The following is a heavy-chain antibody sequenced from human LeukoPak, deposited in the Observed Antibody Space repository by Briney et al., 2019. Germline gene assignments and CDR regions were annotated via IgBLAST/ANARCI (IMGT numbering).Heavy chain of an antibody. D-gene: IGHD6-19*01. CDR2: ISGSGGSP. Sequence: GGSLRLSCAASGFTFSSYAMTWVRQAPGKGLEWVSSISGSGGSPYYADSVKGRFTISRDNSKNTLYLQMNSLRAEDTALYYCAKDHSVAGTKGYTFDYWGQGTLVTVSS. CDR3: AKDHSVAGTKGYTFDY. V-gene: IGHV3-23*01. CDR1: GFTFSSYA. J-gene: IGHJ4*02.